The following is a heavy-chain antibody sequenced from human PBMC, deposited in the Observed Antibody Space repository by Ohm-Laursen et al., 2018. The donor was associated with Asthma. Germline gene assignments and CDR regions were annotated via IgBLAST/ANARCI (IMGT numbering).Heavy chain of an antibody. D-gene: IGHD2-21*02. CDR3: ARRDFSGGDTNAAFDI. J-gene: IGHJ3*02. CDR1: GSTFSIYA. CDR2: ISSAETYK. Sequence: SLRLSCSASGSTFSIYALHWVRQAPGKGLEWVAIISSAETYKNYANSVKGRFTISKDNSKNTLFLQMNSLRPDDTAVYYCARRDFSGGDTNAAFDIWGQGTMVAVSS. V-gene: IGHV3-30*04.